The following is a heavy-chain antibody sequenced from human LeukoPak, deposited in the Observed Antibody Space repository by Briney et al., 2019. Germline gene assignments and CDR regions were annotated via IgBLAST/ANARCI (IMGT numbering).Heavy chain of an antibody. D-gene: IGHD3-9*01. CDR1: GYTFTSYY. J-gene: IGHJ2*01. CDR2: INPSGGST. V-gene: IGHV1-46*01. Sequence: ASVKVSCKASGYTFTSYYMHWVRQAPGQGLEWMGIINPSGGSTSYAQKFQGRVTMTRDTSTSTVYMELCSLRSEDTAVYYCARTATYYDILTGPRSNGYFDLWGRGTLVTVSS. CDR3: ARTATYYDILTGPRSNGYFDL.